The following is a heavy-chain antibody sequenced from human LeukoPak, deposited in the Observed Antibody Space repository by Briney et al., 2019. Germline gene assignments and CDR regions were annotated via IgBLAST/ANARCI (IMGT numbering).Heavy chain of an antibody. D-gene: IGHD3-16*01. CDR3: ARDVMDAFDI. CDR1: GFTFSSYS. J-gene: IGHJ3*02. CDR2: ISSSSSYI. Sequence: SGGSLRLYCAASGFTFSSYSMNWVRQAPGKGLEWVSSISSSSSYIYYADSVKGRFTISRDNAKNSLYLQMNSLRAEDTAAYYCARDVMDAFDIWGQGTMVTVSS. V-gene: IGHV3-21*01.